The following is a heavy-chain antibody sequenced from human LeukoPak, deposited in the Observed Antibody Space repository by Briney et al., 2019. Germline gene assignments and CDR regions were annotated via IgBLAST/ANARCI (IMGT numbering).Heavy chain of an antibody. V-gene: IGHV1-18*01. Sequence: ASVKVSCKASGGTFTSYGISWVRQAPGQGLEWMGWISAYNGNTNYAQKLQGRVTMTTDTSTSTAYMELRSLRSDDTAVYYCARGIRHGAGAYYYDSSPPAPFDYWGQGTLVTVSS. CDR2: ISAYNGNT. D-gene: IGHD3-22*01. CDR1: GGTFTSYG. J-gene: IGHJ4*02. CDR3: ARGIRHGAGAYYYDSSPPAPFDY.